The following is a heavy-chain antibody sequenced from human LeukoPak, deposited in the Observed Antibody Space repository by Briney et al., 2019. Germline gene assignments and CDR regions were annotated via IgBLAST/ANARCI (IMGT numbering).Heavy chain of an antibody. CDR2: IYYSGST. CDR3: ATHVVVIAPGWFDP. Sequence: SETLSLTCTVSGGSISSSSYYWGWIRQPPGKGLEWIGSIYYSGSTYYNPSLKSRVTISVDTSKNQVSLKLSSVTAADTAVYYCATHVVVIAPGWFDPWGQGTLVTVSS. CDR1: GGSISSSSYY. J-gene: IGHJ5*02. V-gene: IGHV4-39*01. D-gene: IGHD2-21*01.